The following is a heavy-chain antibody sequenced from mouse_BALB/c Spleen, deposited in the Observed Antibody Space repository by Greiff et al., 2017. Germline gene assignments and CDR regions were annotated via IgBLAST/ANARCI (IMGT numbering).Heavy chain of an antibody. J-gene: IGHJ4*01. CDR1: GYAFSSSW. Sequence: VQLQQSGPELVKPGASVKISCKASGYAFSSSWMNWVKQRPGQGLEWIGRIYPGDGDTNYNGKFKGKATLTADKSSSTAYMQLSSLTSVDSAVYFCARALYYYGSSYGDYWGQGTSVTVSS. V-gene: IGHV1-82*01. CDR2: IYPGDGDT. D-gene: IGHD1-1*01. CDR3: ARALYYYGSSYGDY.